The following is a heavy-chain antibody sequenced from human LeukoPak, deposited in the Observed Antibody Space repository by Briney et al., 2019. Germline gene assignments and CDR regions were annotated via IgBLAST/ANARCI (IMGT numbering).Heavy chain of an antibody. Sequence: PGESLRLSCAASGFIFTSYFMSWVRQAPGKGLEWVLSISGRGDTTHYADSVKGRFTISRDNSKNTLSLQMSSLRVEDTGMYYCANTLTLMTGVGHWGHGTLVTVSS. CDR2: ISGRGDTT. D-gene: IGHD1-26*01. CDR3: ANTLTLMTGVGH. CDR1: GFIFTSYF. J-gene: IGHJ4*01. V-gene: IGHV3-23*01.